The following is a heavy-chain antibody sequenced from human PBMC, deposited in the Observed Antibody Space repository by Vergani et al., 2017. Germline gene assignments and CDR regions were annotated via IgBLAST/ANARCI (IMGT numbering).Heavy chain of an antibody. V-gene: IGHV3-23*04. D-gene: IGHD6-19*01. CDR2: ISGSGGST. Sequence: EVQLVESGGGLVKPGGSLRLSCAASGFTFSNYGMNWVRQAPGKGLEWVSAISGSGGSTYYADSVKGRFTISRDNSKNTLYLQMNSLRAEDTAVYYCAKTGSSGWSKGNWFDPWGQGTLVTVSS. J-gene: IGHJ5*02. CDR3: AKTGSSGWSKGNWFDP. CDR1: GFTFSNYG.